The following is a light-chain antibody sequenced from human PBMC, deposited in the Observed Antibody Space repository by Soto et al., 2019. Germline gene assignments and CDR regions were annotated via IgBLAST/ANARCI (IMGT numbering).Light chain of an antibody. CDR2: EVS. CDR1: SSDVGGYNY. CDR3: SSYTSSSTLPYV. V-gene: IGLV2-14*01. J-gene: IGLJ1*01. Sequence: QSALTQPASVSGSPGQSITISCTGTSSDVGGYNYVSWYQQHPGKAPKLMIYEVSNRPSGVSNRFSGSKSGNTASLTLSGLQAEDEADYYCSSYTSSSTLPYVFGTGTKVTVL.